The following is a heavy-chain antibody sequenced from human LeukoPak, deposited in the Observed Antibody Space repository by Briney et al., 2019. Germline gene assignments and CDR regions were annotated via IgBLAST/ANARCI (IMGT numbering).Heavy chain of an antibody. D-gene: IGHD6-19*01. CDR1: GGSISSYY. J-gene: IGHJ6*02. CDR3: ARDYEIAVAGKDGMDV. V-gene: IGHV4-59*12. CDR2: IYYSGST. Sequence: SETLSLTCTVSGGSISSYYWSWIRQPPGKGLEWIGYIYYSGSTNYNPSLKSRVTISVDTSKNQFSLKLSSVTAADTAVYYCARDYEIAVAGKDGMDVWGQGTTVTVSS.